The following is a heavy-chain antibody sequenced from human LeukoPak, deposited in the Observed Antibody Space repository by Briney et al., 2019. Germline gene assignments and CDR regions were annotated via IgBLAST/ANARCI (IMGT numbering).Heavy chain of an antibody. D-gene: IGHD6-13*01. V-gene: IGHV4-39*01. J-gene: IGHJ4*02. CDR2: IFYSGST. CDR3: ARRRSSSWDFDY. CDR1: GGSISSSSYY. Sequence: SETLSLTCTVSGGSISSSSYYWGWIRQPPGKGLEWIGSIFYSGSTYNNPSLKSRVTISVDTSKNQFSLKLSSVTAADTAVYYCARRRSSSWDFDYWGQGTLVTVSS.